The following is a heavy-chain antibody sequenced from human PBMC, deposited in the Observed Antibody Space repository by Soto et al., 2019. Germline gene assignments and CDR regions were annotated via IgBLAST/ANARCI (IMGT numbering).Heavy chain of an antibody. CDR3: ARHTDKAMVKYYCYYGMDV. Sequence: SETLLLTCNLPGRSISSSSYYWGWIRQPPGKGLVWIGSIYYSVSTYYNPSLQVRVTISVDTSKNQCSLKLSSVTAADTAVYYCARHTDKAMVKYYCYYGMDVWGQGTTVTVSS. V-gene: IGHV4-39*01. J-gene: IGHJ6*02. CDR1: GRSISSSSYY. D-gene: IGHD5-18*01. CDR2: IYYSVST.